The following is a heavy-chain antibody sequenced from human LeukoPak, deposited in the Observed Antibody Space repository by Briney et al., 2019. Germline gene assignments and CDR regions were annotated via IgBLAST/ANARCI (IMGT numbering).Heavy chain of an antibody. Sequence: PGGSLRLSCKASGFTFSSYSMHWVRQAPGKGLEWVAVIPYDGSNKYYADSVKGRFTISRDNSKNTLFLQMNSLRPEDTALYYCARGVSPYSSSWYNYWGQGTLVTVSS. J-gene: IGHJ4*02. V-gene: IGHV3-30-3*01. CDR2: IPYDGSNK. CDR1: GFTFSSYS. D-gene: IGHD6-13*01. CDR3: ARGVSPYSSSWYNY.